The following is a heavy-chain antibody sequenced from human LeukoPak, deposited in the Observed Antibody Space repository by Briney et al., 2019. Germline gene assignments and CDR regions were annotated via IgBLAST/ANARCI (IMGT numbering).Heavy chain of an antibody. Sequence: RGSLRLSCAASGFTFSSYWMSWVRQAPGKGLEWVANIKQDGSEKYYVDSVKGRFTISRDNAKNSLYLQMNSLRAEDTAVYYCARDQGRIAAANDYWGQGTLVTVSS. D-gene: IGHD6-13*01. CDR1: GFTFSSYW. V-gene: IGHV3-7*04. J-gene: IGHJ4*02. CDR2: IKQDGSEK. CDR3: ARDQGRIAAANDY.